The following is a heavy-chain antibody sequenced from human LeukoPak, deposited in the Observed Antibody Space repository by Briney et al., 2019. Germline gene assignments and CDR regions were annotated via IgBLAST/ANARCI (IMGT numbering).Heavy chain of an antibody. CDR2: IYDSGST. Sequence: SETLSLTCTVSGVSISSYYWSWIRQPPGKGLEWIGYIYDSGSTNYNPSLKSRVTISVDTSKNQFSLKLSSVTAADTAVYYCARGGLEGYSYGDYYYYGMDVWGQGTTVTVSS. D-gene: IGHD5-18*01. CDR3: ARGGLEGYSYGDYYYYGMDV. V-gene: IGHV4-59*12. J-gene: IGHJ6*02. CDR1: GVSISSYY.